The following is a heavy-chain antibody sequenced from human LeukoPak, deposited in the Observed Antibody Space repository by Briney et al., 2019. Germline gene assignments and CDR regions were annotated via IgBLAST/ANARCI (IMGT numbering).Heavy chain of an antibody. V-gene: IGHV3-7*01. CDR3: AREGYDYVWGGQYYYYYYMDV. CDR1: GFTFSSYW. D-gene: IGHD3-16*01. J-gene: IGHJ6*03. Sequence: GGSLRLSCAASGFTFSSYWMSWVRQAPGKGLEWVANIKQDGSEKYYVDSVKGRFTISRDNAKNSLYLQMNSLRAEDTAVYYCAREGYDYVWGGQYYYYYYMDVWGKGTTVTVSS. CDR2: IKQDGSEK.